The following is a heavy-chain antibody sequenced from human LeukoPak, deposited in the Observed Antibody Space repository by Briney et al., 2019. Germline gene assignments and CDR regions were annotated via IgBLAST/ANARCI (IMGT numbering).Heavy chain of an antibody. D-gene: IGHD5-24*01. CDR2: ISHSGST. CDR3: ARINTIMATFDY. CDR1: GYFINSNYY. J-gene: IGHJ4*02. V-gene: IGHV4-38-2*02. Sequence: KSSETLSLTCTVSGYFINSNYYWGRIRQPPGKGLEWIATISHSGSTYYNPSLKSRVTISVETSKNQFSLKLSSVTAADTAVYYCARINTIMATFDYWGQGTLVTVSS.